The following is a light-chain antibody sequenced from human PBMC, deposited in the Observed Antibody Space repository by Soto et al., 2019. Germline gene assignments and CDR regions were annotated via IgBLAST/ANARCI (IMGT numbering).Light chain of an antibody. Sequence: DIQMTQSPSTLSAFVGDRVTITCRASQSISRWSAWYQQNPGKAPKLLIYDASNLESGVPSRFSGGGSGTEFSLTIRSLQPDDVATYYCQQYKYLWAFGQGTKVDIK. CDR3: QQYKYLWA. CDR2: DAS. V-gene: IGKV1-5*01. J-gene: IGKJ1*01. CDR1: QSISRW.